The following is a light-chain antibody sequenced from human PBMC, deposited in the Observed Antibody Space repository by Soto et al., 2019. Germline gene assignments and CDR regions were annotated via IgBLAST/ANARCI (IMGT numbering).Light chain of an antibody. Sequence: QSALTQPPSVSGAPGQRVTISCTGSSSNIGAGYDVHWYQQLPGTAPKLLIYGNSNRPSGVPDRFSGSKSGTSASLAITGLQAEDEADYYCQSYDSSLSGSKAVFGGGTKLTVL. CDR1: SSNIGAGYD. J-gene: IGLJ2*01. CDR3: QSYDSSLSGSKAV. CDR2: GNS. V-gene: IGLV1-40*01.